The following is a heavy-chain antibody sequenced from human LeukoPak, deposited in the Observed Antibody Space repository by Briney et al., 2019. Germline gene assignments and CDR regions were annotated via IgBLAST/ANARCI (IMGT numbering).Heavy chain of an antibody. CDR2: INHSGST. J-gene: IGHJ4*02. D-gene: IGHD3-16*02. V-gene: IGHV4-34*01. Sequence: SETLSLTCAVYGGSFSGYYWSWIRQPPGKGLEWIGEINHSGSTNYNPSLKSRVTISVDTSKNQFSLKLSSVTAADTAVYYCAAVIGGPRYWGRGTLVTVSS. CDR1: GGSFSGYY. CDR3: AAVIGGPRY.